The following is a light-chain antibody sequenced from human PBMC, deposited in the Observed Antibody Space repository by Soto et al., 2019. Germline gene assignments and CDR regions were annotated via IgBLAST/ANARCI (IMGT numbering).Light chain of an antibody. J-gene: IGLJ3*02. CDR3: QSYDSSLSGWV. Sequence: QAVVTQPPSVSGAPGQRVTISCTGNSSNIGAGYDVHWYQQLPGTAPKLLISDNNNRPSGVPDRFSASRSGTSASLAITGLQAEDEADYYCQSYDSSLSGWVFGGGTKLTVL. CDR2: DNN. V-gene: IGLV1-40*01. CDR1: SSNIGAGYD.